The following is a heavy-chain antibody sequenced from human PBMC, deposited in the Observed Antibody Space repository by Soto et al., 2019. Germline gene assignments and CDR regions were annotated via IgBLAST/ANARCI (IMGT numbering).Heavy chain of an antibody. J-gene: IGHJ5*02. D-gene: IGHD3-16*02. CDR1: GYTLTELS. V-gene: IGHV1-24*01. CDR3: ATGPPRDDYIWGSYRNNWFDP. Sequence: ASVKVSCTVSGYTLTELSMHWVRQAPGKGLEWMGGFDPEDGETIYAQKFQGRVTMTEDTSTDTAYMELSSLRSEDTAVYYCATGPPRDDYIWGSYRNNWFDPWGQGTLVTVSS. CDR2: FDPEDGET.